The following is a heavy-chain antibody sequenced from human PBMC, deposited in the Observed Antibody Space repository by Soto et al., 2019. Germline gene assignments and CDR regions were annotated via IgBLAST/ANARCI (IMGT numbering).Heavy chain of an antibody. D-gene: IGHD6-6*01. J-gene: IGHJ3*02. V-gene: IGHV3-13*05. CDR2: IGTAGDP. CDR3: ARESSSSFYAFDI. CDR1: GFIFGSYD. Sequence: PGGSLRLSCAASGFIFGSYDMHWVRQRTGRGLEWVSAIGTAGDPYYAGSVKGRFTISRENAKNSLYLQMNSLRAGDTAVYYCARESSSSFYAFDILGQGTMVTVSS.